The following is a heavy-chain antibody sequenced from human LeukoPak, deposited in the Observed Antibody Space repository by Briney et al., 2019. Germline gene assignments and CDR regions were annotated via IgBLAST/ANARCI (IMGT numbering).Heavy chain of an antibody. J-gene: IGHJ4*02. Sequence: PGGSLRLSCAASGFTFSSYAMSWVRQAPGKGLEWVSAISGSGGSTYYADSVKGRFTISRDNSKNTLYLQMNSLRAEDTAVYYCAKDVAATVTTFLFDYWGQGTLATVSS. CDR2: ISGSGGST. D-gene: IGHD4-17*01. V-gene: IGHV3-23*01. CDR1: GFTFSSYA. CDR3: AKDVAATVTTFLFDY.